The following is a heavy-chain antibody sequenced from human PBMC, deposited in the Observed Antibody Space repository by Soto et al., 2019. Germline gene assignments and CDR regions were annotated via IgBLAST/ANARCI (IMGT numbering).Heavy chain of an antibody. J-gene: IGHJ4*02. CDR2: INAGNGNT. CDR3: ARGPSIAARLPFDY. CDR1: GYTFTSYA. D-gene: IGHD6-6*01. V-gene: IGHV1-3*01. Sequence: ASVKVSCKASGYTFTSYAMHWVRQAPGQRLEWMGWINAGNGNTKYSQKFQGRVTITRDTSASTAYMELSSLRSEDTAVYYCARGPSIAARLPFDYWGQGTLGTAPQ.